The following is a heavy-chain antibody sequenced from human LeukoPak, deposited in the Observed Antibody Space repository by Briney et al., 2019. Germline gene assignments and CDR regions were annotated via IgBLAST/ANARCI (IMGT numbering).Heavy chain of an antibody. J-gene: IGHJ6*02. Sequence: SETLSLTCLVSGGSISNNYWSWIRQPTGKGLEWIGYIYYTGSTSYNPHLKSRVSISVDTSKNQFSLRLTSVTAADTAVYYCTRSGLTGMRKYARADYYYYGMDVWGQGTAVTVSS. CDR1: GGSISNNY. CDR3: TRSGLTGMRKYARADYYYYGMDV. V-gene: IGHV4-59*08. D-gene: IGHD4/OR15-4a*01. CDR2: IYYTGST.